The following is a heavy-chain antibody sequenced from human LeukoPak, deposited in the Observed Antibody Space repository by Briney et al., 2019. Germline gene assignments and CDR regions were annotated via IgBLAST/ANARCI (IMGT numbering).Heavy chain of an antibody. CDR3: AKAKDWGRDPQLAQGIDY. CDR1: GFTFSSYS. V-gene: IGHV3-48*01. D-gene: IGHD6-13*01. J-gene: IGHJ4*02. Sequence: GGSLRLSCAASGFTFSSYSMNWVRQAPGKGLEWVSYISSRSGTIYYADSVKGRFTISRDNAKNTLYLQMNSLRAEDTAVYYCAKAKDWGRDPQLAQGIDYWGQGTLVTVSS. CDR2: ISSRSGTI.